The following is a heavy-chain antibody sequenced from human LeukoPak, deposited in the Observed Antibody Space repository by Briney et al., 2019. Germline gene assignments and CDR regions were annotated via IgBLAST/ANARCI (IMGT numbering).Heavy chain of an antibody. J-gene: IGHJ4*02. V-gene: IGHV4-59*08. CDR1: GGSISSYY. D-gene: IGHD3-22*01. CDR2: IYYSGST. Sequence: SSETLSLTCTVSGGSISSYYWSWIRQPPGKGLEWIGYIYYSGSTNYNPSLKSRVTISVDTSKNQFSLKLSSVTAADTAVYYCARLYYDSSGYYYARSPGYYFDYWGQGTLVTVSS. CDR3: ARLYYDSSGYYYARSPGYYFDY.